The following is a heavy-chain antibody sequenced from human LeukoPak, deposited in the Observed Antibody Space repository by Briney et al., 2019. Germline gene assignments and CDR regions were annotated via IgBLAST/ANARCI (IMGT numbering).Heavy chain of an antibody. J-gene: IGHJ6*03. V-gene: IGHV5-51*01. CDR1: GYSFTSYW. Sequence: GESLQISCKGSGYSFTSYWIGWVRQLPGKGLEWMGIIYPGDSDTRYSPSFQGQVTISADKSISTAYLQWSSLKASDTAMYYCARHIRIAARPYYYYYMDVWGKGTTVTVSS. D-gene: IGHD6-13*01. CDR3: ARHIRIAARPYYYYYMDV. CDR2: IYPGDSDT.